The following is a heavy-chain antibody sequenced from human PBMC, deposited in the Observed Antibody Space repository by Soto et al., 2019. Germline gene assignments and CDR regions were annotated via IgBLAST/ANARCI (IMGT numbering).Heavy chain of an antibody. D-gene: IGHD2-15*01. CDR2: ISSSSSTI. CDR3: AIDLNSGLLDY. Sequence: EVQLVESGGGLVQPGGSLRLSCAASGFTFSSYSMNWVRQATGTGLEWVSYISSSSSTIYYADSVKGRFTISRDNAKNSLYLKMHSLRAEDTVVYYRAIDLNSGLLDYWCQGTRVTVSS. J-gene: IGHJ4*02. V-gene: IGHV3-48*01. CDR1: GFTFSSYS.